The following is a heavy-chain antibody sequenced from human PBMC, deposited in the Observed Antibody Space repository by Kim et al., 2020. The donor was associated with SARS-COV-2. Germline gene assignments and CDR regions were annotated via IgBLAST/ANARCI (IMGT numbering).Heavy chain of an antibody. CDR3: ASLGYCSGGSCHPGDY. D-gene: IGHD2-15*01. Sequence: SRKSRVTISVDTSKNQFSLKLSSVTAADTAVYYCASLGYCSGGSCHPGDYWGQGTLVTVSS. J-gene: IGHJ4*02. V-gene: IGHV4-59*01.